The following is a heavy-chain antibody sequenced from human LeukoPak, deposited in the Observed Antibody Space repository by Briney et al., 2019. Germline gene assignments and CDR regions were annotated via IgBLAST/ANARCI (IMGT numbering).Heavy chain of an antibody. V-gene: IGHV3-7*01. CDR2: IKQDGSEK. J-gene: IGHJ4*02. CDR1: GFTFSSYW. CDR3: RVVITGNDY. D-gene: IGHD3-22*01. Sequence: TGGSLRLSCAASGFTFSSYWMSWVRQAPGKGLEWVANIKQDGSEKYYVDSVKGRFTISRDNAKNSLYPQMNSLRAEDTAVYYCRVVITGNDYWGQGTLVTVSS.